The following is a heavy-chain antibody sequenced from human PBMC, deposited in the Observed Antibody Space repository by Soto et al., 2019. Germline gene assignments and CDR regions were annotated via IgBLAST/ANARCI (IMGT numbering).Heavy chain of an antibody. V-gene: IGHV1-8*01. Sequence: QVQLVQSGAEVKKPGASVKASCKASGYTFTSYDINWVRQATGQELERMGWMNPNSGNTGYAQKFQGRVTMTRNTSTSTAYMELRRVRSEATAVHYCERGLASRDDYYYYRDVWGKGTTVTVSS. CDR1: GYTFTSYD. CDR2: MNPNSGNT. J-gene: IGHJ6*03. CDR3: ERGLASRDDYYYYRDV. D-gene: IGHD2-2*01.